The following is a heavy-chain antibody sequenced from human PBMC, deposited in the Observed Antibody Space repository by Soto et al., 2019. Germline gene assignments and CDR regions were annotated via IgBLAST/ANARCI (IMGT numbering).Heavy chain of an antibody. CDR1: GFFFSSYT. CDR2: FSATSENT. V-gene: IGHV3-23*01. J-gene: IGHJ4*02. Sequence: EVQLLESGGGLVQPGGSLRLSCVGSGFFFSSYTMTWVRQAPGQGLEWVSSFSATSENTYYTDSVRGRFTISRDNSKNTLFLQMNSLTAEDTAMYYCAKARDQQWVRLPFDYWGQGSLVIVSS. CDR3: AKARDQQWVRLPFDY. D-gene: IGHD6-19*01.